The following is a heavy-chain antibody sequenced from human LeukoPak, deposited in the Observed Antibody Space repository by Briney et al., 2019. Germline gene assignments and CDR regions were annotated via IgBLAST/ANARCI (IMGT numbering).Heavy chain of an antibody. J-gene: IGHJ6*03. Sequence: GASVKVSCKASGYTFTSYAMHWVRQAPGQRLEWMGWINAGNGNTKYSQKFQGRVTITADESTSTAYMELSSLRSEDTAVYYCASSGVVAAKYYYYYMDVWGKGTTVTVSS. V-gene: IGHV1-3*01. CDR1: GYTFTSYA. D-gene: IGHD2-15*01. CDR2: INAGNGNT. CDR3: ASSGVVAAKYYYYYMDV.